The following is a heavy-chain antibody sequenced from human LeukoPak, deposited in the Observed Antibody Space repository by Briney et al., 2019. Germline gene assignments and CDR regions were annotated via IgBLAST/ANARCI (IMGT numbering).Heavy chain of an antibody. J-gene: IGHJ6*03. CDR1: GGSISSYY. CDR3: ARNYYDSSGRRYYYYYMDV. CDR2: IYYSGST. Sequence: SETLSLTCTVSGGSISSYYWSWIRQPPGKGLEWIGYIYYSGSTNYNPSLKSRVTISVDTSKNQFSLNLSSVTAADTAVYYCARNYYDSSGRRYYYYYMDVWGKGTTVTVSS. D-gene: IGHD3-22*01. V-gene: IGHV4-59*01.